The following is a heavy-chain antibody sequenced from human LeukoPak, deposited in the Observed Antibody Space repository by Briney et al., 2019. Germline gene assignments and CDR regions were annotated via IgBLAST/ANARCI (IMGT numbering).Heavy chain of an antibody. J-gene: IGHJ4*02. CDR3: ARDEAAANDY. Sequence: PGGSLRLSCAASRFTFSSYGMHWVRQAPGKGLEWVAFIRYDGSNKYYAESVKGRFTISGDNSKNTLYVQMNSLTTDDTAVYYCARDEAAANDYWGQGTLVTVSS. CDR1: RFTFSSYG. CDR2: IRYDGSNK. D-gene: IGHD6-13*01. V-gene: IGHV3-30*02.